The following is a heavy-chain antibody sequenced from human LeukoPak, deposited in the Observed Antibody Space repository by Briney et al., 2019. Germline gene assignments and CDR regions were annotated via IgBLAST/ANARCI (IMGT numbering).Heavy chain of an antibody. J-gene: IGHJ3*02. D-gene: IGHD4-17*01. Sequence: GGSLRLSYAASGFAFSTYSMNWVRQAPGTGLEWVSSITSSASNVYYADSVKGRFTISRENAKNSLYLQMNSLRAGDTAVYYCARGRVRLLSRPTTVTYFLDAFDIWGQGTMVTVSS. CDR1: GFAFSTYS. V-gene: IGHV3-21*01. CDR2: ITSSASNV. CDR3: ARGRVRLLSRPTTVTYFLDAFDI.